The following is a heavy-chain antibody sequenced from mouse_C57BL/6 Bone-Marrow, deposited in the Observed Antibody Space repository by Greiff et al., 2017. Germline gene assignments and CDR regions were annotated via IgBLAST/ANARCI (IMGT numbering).Heavy chain of an antibody. CDR1: GFTFSSYA. Sequence: EVQGVESGGGLVKPGGSLKLSCAASGFTFSSYAMSWVRQTPEKRLEWVATISDGGSYTYYPDNVKGRFTISRDNAKNNLYLQMSHLKSEDTAMYYCARDRKFITTVVEDAMDYWGQGTSVTVSS. CDR3: ARDRKFITTVVEDAMDY. J-gene: IGHJ4*01. CDR2: ISDGGSYT. V-gene: IGHV5-4*01. D-gene: IGHD1-1*01.